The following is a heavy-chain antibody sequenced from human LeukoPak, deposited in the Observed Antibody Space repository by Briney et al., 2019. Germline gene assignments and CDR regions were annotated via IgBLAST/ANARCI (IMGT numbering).Heavy chain of an antibody. CDR3: AKESRITMVRDSIDY. CDR1: GFTFSSYA. CDR2: ISGSGGST. D-gene: IGHD3-10*01. J-gene: IGHJ4*02. Sequence: GGSLRLSCAASGFTFSSYAMSWVRQAPGKGLEWVSAISGSGGSTYYADSVKGRFTISRDNSKNTLYLQMNSLSAEDTAVYYCAKESRITMVRDSIDYWGQGTLVTVSS. V-gene: IGHV3-23*01.